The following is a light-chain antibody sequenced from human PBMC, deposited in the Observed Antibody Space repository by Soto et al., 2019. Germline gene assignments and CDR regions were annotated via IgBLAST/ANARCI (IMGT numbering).Light chain of an antibody. CDR1: QTVTRSY. CDR2: GIS. CDR3: HQYDGSPIT. V-gene: IGKV3-20*01. Sequence: ENVLTQSPGTLSLYPGERATLSCRGSQTVTRSYLAWYQHKPGQAPRLLISGISRRAPGIPDRFSGDGSGTDFTLTISRLEPEDYAVYYCHQYDGSPITFGQGTRLENK. J-gene: IGKJ5*01.